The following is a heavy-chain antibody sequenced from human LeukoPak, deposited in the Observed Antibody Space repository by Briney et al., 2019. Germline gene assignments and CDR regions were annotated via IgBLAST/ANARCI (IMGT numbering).Heavy chain of an antibody. CDR1: GGSFSDYY. D-gene: IGHD6-6*01. J-gene: IGHJ5*02. Sequence: SETLSLTCAVYGGSFSDYYWSWIRQPPGKGLEWIGEINHSGSTNYYPSLKSRVTISVDTSKNQFSLKLSSVTAADTAVYYCARRTRPGNWFDPWGQGTLVTVSS. CDR2: INHSGST. V-gene: IGHV4-34*01. CDR3: ARRTRPGNWFDP.